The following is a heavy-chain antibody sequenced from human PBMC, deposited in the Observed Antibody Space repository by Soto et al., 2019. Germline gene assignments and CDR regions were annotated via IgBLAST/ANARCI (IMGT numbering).Heavy chain of an antibody. CDR1: GFPFSTYA. Sequence: DVHLVESGGGLVQPGGSLRLSCAVSGFPFSTYAMHWVRQAPGKGLEWISYINSDSTTTFHADSVKGRFTVSRDNAKNSLYLQMSSLRHEDKAVYYCARELSHWGQGTLVTVSS. V-gene: IGHV3-48*02. J-gene: IGHJ4*02. CDR2: INSDSTTT. CDR3: ARELSH.